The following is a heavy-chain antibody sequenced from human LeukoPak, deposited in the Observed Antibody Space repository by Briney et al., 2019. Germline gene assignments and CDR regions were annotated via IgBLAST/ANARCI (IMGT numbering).Heavy chain of an antibody. Sequence: PGGSLRLSCAASGFTFSSYAMHWVRQGPGKGLEYVSAISSNGGSTYYANSVKGRFTISRDNSKNTLYLQMGSLRAEDMAVYYCARGPYYYDSSGYLFWGQGTLVTVSS. V-gene: IGHV3-64*01. D-gene: IGHD3-22*01. CDR1: GFTFSSYA. J-gene: IGHJ4*02. CDR3: ARGPYYYDSSGYLF. CDR2: ISSNGGST.